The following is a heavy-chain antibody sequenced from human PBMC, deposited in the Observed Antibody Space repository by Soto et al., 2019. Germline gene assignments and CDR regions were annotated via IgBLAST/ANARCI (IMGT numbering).Heavy chain of an antibody. CDR2: IYSGGST. Sequence: EVQLVESGGGLIQPGGSLRLSCAASGFTVSSNYMSWVRQAPGKGLEWVSVIYSGGSTYYADSVKGRFTISRDNSKNTFYLKRNSRRAEDGAVYYWGRGEEFWSIFDYGARGPLATVS. CDR3: GRGEEFWSIFDY. J-gene: IGHJ4*02. D-gene: IGHD3-3*01. V-gene: IGHV3-53*01. CDR1: GFTVSSNY.